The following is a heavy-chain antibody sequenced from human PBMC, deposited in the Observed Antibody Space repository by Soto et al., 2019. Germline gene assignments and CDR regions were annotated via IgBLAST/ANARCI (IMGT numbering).Heavy chain of an antibody. Sequence: TSETLSLTCTVSGGYISSSSYYWGWIRQPPGKGLEWIGSIYYSGSTYYNPSLKSRVTISVDTSKNQFSLKLSSVTAADTAVYYCARHPGGYCSGGSCYYYYYMDVWGKGTTVTVSS. CDR2: IYYSGST. V-gene: IGHV4-39*01. D-gene: IGHD2-15*01. CDR3: ARHPGGYCSGGSCYYYYYMDV. CDR1: GGYISSSSYY. J-gene: IGHJ6*03.